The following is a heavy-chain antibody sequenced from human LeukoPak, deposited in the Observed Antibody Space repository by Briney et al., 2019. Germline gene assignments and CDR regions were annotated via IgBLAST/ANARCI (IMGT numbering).Heavy chain of an antibody. D-gene: IGHD3-3*01. V-gene: IGHV3-11*04. CDR2: ISSSGSTI. CDR3: ARVRTIFGVVIPEFDY. Sequence: GGSLRLSCAASGLTFSDYYMSWIRQAPGKGLEWVSYISSSGSTIYYADSVKGRFTISRDNAKNSLYLQMNSLRAEDTAVYYCARVRTIFGVVIPEFDYWGQGTLVTVSS. J-gene: IGHJ4*02. CDR1: GLTFSDYY.